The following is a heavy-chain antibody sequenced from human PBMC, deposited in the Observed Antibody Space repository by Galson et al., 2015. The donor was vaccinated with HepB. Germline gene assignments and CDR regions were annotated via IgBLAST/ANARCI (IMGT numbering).Heavy chain of an antibody. J-gene: IGHJ6*02. V-gene: IGHV3-33*01. CDR1: GFTFSSYG. CDR2: IWYDGSNK. CDR3: ARDRLSGYYGMDV. Sequence: SLRLSCAASGFTFSSYGMHWVRQAPGKGLEWVAVIWYDGSNKYYADSVKGRFTISRDNSKNTLYLQMNSLRAEDTAVYYCARDRLSGYYGMDVWGQGTTVTVSS.